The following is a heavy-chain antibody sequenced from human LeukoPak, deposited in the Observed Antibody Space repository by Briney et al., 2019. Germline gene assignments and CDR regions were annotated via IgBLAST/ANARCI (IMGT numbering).Heavy chain of an antibody. CDR2: ISYDGSNK. J-gene: IGHJ2*01. CDR3: AREAGYRWELPYWYFDL. Sequence: GGSLRLSCAASGFTFSSYAMHWVRQAPGKGLEWVAVISYDGSNKYYADSVKGRFTISRDSSKNTLYLQMNSLRAEDTAVYYCAREAGYRWELPYWYFDLWGRGTLVTVSS. V-gene: IGHV3-30*04. CDR1: GFTFSSYA. D-gene: IGHD1-26*01.